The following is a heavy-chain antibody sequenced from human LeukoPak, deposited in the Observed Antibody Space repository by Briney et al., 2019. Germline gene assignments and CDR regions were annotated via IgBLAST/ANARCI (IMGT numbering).Heavy chain of an antibody. J-gene: IGHJ4*02. V-gene: IGHV3-30*02. CDR3: AKGRYSSGWGIFDY. Sequence: GGSLRLSCAASGFTFSSYGMQWVHQAPGKGLEGGAFIRYDGSNKYYADSVKGRYTSSRDNSKDHLYAQINNRRAEDTAVYYCAKGRYSSGWGIFDYWGQGTLVTVSS. D-gene: IGHD6-19*01. CDR2: IRYDGSNK. CDR1: GFTFSSYG.